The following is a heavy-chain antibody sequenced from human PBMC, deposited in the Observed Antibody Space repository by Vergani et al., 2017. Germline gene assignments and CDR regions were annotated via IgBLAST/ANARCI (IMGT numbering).Heavy chain of an antibody. CDR3: VRSIVSRNPPDYFDN. D-gene: IGHD1-14*01. V-gene: IGHV4-59*01. J-gene: IGHJ4*02. CDR1: GGFLSGYY. CDR2: VEDSGYF. Sequence: QVQLQESGPGLVRPSETLSLTCTVSGGFLSGYYWNWIRQTPGEGLQWSGYVEDSGYFNYNPSLNTGVSMSSDTSNNQFSLMLSSVAVADTAVYYCVRSIVSRNPPDYFDNWGQGTLVTVSS.